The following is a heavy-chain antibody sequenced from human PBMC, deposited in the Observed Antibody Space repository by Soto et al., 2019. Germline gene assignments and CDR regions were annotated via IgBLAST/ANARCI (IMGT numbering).Heavy chain of an antibody. J-gene: IGHJ5*02. V-gene: IGHV3-23*01. CDR1: GFTFSSYA. D-gene: IGHD6-19*01. Sequence: GSLRLSCAASGFTFSSYAMSWVRQAPGKGLEWVSAISGSGGSTYYADSVKGRFTISRDNSKNTLYLQMNSLRAEDTAVYYCAKDPIAVAGTRLFPWFDPWGQGTLVTVSS. CDR2: ISGSGGST. CDR3: AKDPIAVAGTRLFPWFDP.